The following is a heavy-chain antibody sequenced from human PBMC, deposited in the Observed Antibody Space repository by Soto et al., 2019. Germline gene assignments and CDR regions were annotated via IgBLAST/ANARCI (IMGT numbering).Heavy chain of an antibody. J-gene: IGHJ4*02. CDR3: ARDHHRYSGYDYVDY. CDR2: ISSSSSYT. Sequence: QVQLVESGGGLVKPGGSLRLSCAASGFTFSDYYMSWIRQAPGKGLEWVSYISSSSSYTNYADSVKGRFTISRDNAKNSLYLLINSLRAEDTAVYYCARDHHRYSGYDYVDYWGQGTLVTVSS. CDR1: GFTFSDYY. D-gene: IGHD5-12*01. V-gene: IGHV3-11*05.